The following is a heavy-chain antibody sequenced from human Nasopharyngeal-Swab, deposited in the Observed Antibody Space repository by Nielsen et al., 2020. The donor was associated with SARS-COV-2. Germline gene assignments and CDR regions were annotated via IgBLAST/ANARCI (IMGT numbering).Heavy chain of an antibody. V-gene: IGHV3-23*01. CDR2: ISGGGGNT. CDR1: GFTFSTTW. J-gene: IGHJ4*02. Sequence: GESLKISCAASGFTFSTTWLSWVRQAPGKGLEWVSAISGGGGNTYYADSVKGRFTISRDNSQNTLYLQMNSLRAEDTAVYHCAKGDYSDYFFDYWGQGTLVTVSS. CDR3: AKGDYSDYFFDY. D-gene: IGHD4-11*01.